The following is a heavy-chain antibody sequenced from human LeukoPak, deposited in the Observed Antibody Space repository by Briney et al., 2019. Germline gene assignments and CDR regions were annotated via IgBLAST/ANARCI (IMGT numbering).Heavy chain of an antibody. Sequence: GASVKVSCKASGYTFTTHSMHWVRQAPGQGLEWMAIINLSGGSTDYTQKFQGRVTVTRDTSTSTVYMELSSLRSEDTAVYYCVRHNHMDVWGQGTTVTVSS. J-gene: IGHJ6*02. CDR3: VRHNHMDV. CDR1: GYTFTTHS. CDR2: INLSGGST. V-gene: IGHV1-46*01.